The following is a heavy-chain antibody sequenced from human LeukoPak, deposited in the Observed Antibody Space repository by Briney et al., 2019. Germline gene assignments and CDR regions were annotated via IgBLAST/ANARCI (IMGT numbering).Heavy chain of an antibody. D-gene: IGHD3-10*01. J-gene: IGHJ4*02. CDR1: GGTFSSYA. CDR3: ASTTYYYGSGSYRFDY. Sequence: ASVKVSCKASGGTFSSYAISWVRQAPGQGLEWMGGIIPIFGTANYAQKFQGRVTITTDESTSTAYMELSSLRSEDTAVYYCASTTYYYGSGSYRFDYWGQGTLSPSPQ. V-gene: IGHV1-69*05. CDR2: IIPIFGTA.